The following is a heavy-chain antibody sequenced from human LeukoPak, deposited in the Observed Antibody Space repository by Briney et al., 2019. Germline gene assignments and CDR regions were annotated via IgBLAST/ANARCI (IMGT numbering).Heavy chain of an antibody. Sequence: AGGFLRLSCVVSGCTLNRCWRNWVREAPGKGLEWVAHIKPDGRDTYYVDSVKGRFTISRDNAQNSMYLQMNSLRVEDTAVYYCTSWGDTTAEYFQRWGQGTLVTVSS. CDR3: TSWGDTTAEYFQR. D-gene: IGHD2-21*02. CDR1: GCTLNRCW. J-gene: IGHJ1*01. V-gene: IGHV3-7*01. CDR2: IKPDGRDT.